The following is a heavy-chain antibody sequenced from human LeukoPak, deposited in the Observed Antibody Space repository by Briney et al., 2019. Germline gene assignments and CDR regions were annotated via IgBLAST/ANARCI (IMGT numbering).Heavy chain of an antibody. V-gene: IGHV4-30-2*01. D-gene: IGHD2-8*01. CDR3: ASSVGYDYYCYGMDV. CDR1: GGSIGSGGYS. Sequence: PSQTLSLTCGVSGGSIGSGGYSWSWIRQPPGKGLEWIGYINHSGSAYYNPSLKSRVTISLDRSKNQFSLKLSSVTAADTAVYYCASSVGYDYYCYGMDVWGQGTTVTVSS. J-gene: IGHJ6*02. CDR2: INHSGSA.